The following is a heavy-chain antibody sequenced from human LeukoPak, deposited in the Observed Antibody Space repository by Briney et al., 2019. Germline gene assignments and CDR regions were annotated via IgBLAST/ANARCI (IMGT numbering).Heavy chain of an antibody. CDR3: ARVGGGSSGWHRAFDI. CDR2: ISSSSSTI. V-gene: IGHV3-48*01. CDR1: GFTFSSYS. Sequence: GGSLRLSCAASGFTFSSYSMNWVRQAPGKGLEWISYISSSSSTIYYADSVKGRFTISRDNAKNSLYLQMNSLRAEDTAVYYCARVGGGSSGWHRAFDIWGQGTMVTVSS. J-gene: IGHJ3*02. D-gene: IGHD6-19*01.